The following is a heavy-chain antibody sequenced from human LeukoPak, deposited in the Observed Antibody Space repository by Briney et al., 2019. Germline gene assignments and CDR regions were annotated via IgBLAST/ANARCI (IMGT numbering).Heavy chain of an antibody. V-gene: IGHV1-2*02. D-gene: IGHD3-3*01. CDR2: INPNSGGT. CDR1: GYTFTGYY. J-gene: IGHJ4*02. Sequence: ASVKVSCKASGYTFTGYYMHWVRQAPGQGLEWMGWINPNSGGTNYAQKFQGRVTMTRDTSISTAYMELSRLRSDDTAVYYGARGRQVYDFWSGYYNFWGQGTLVTVSS. CDR3: ARGRQVYDFWSGYYNF.